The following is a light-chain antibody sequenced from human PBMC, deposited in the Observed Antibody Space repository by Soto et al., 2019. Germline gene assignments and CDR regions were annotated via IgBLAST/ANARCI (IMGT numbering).Light chain of an antibody. CDR1: QGVSSW. J-gene: IGKJ5*01. V-gene: IGKV1-12*01. Sequence: DIKLTQSPSSVSASVGDRVTITCRASQGVSSWLAWYQQKPGKAPKLLISAASTLQHGVPSRFSGSGSGTDFTLTISSLQPEDFATYYCQQAHSFPITFGQGTRLDIK. CDR3: QQAHSFPIT. CDR2: AAS.